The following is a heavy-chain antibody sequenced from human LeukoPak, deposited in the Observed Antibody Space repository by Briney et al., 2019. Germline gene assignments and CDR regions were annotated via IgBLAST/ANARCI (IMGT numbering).Heavy chain of an antibody. D-gene: IGHD4-23*01. Sequence: RGSLRLSCAASGFTVSGNYMSWVRQAPGKGLEWVSIIYSDGSAYYADSVKGRFTISRDNSKNTLYLQMNRLRAEDTAVYYCAREPYGGTPYYFDYWGQGTLVTVSS. J-gene: IGHJ4*02. CDR1: GFTVSGNY. CDR2: IYSDGSA. V-gene: IGHV3-53*01. CDR3: AREPYGGTPYYFDY.